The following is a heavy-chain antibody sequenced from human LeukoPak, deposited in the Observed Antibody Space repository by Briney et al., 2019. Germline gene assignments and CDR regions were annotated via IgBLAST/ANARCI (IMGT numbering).Heavy chain of an antibody. V-gene: IGHV4-59*08. Sequence: SETLSLTCTVSGGSISSYYWSWIRQPPGKGLEWIGYIYYSGSTSYNPSLKSRVTISVDTSKNHFSLKLSSVTAANTAVYYCARGPTYQPIDSWGQGTLVTVSS. CDR2: IYYSGST. CDR1: GGSISSYY. J-gene: IGHJ4*02. CDR3: ARGPTYQPIDS. D-gene: IGHD2-2*01.